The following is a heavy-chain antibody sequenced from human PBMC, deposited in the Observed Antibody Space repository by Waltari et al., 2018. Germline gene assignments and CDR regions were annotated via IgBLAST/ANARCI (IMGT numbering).Heavy chain of an antibody. J-gene: IGHJ6*03. V-gene: IGHV3-53*01. Sequence: EVQLVESGGGLIQPGGSLRLSWAAAGLTVSSNYMSWAPQAPGKGLEWVAVIYSGCSTYYADAVKGRFTISMDNSMNTLYRQMNTLRAEDTVVYYCAIEVRVVQVISYYVSYMVVWGEGSTVTVSS. CDR2: IYSGCST. CDR3: AIEVRVVQVISYYVSYMVV. D-gene: IGHD3-10*01. CDR1: GLTVSSNY.